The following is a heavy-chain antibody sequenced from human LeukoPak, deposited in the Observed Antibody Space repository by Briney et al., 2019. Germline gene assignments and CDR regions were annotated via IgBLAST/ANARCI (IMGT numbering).Heavy chain of an antibody. CDR1: GFTFNNYA. CDR2: MSGSGDNT. D-gene: IGHD4-17*01. J-gene: IGHJ4*02. CDR3: AKDPVFTVTTRGIDH. Sequence: GGSLRLSCAASGFTFNNYAMNWVRQAPGKGLEWVSVMSGSGDNTYYAGSVKGRFTISRDNSKNTLYLQMNSLRAEDTAVYYCAKDPVFTVTTRGIDHWGQGTLVTVSS. V-gene: IGHV3-23*01.